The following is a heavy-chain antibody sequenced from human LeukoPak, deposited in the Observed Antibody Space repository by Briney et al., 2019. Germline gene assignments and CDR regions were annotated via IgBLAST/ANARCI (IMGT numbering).Heavy chain of an antibody. J-gene: IGHJ5*02. CDR1: GFTFSSYA. CDR3: AKEDSSSWFGNWFDP. D-gene: IGHD6-13*01. V-gene: IGHV3-23*01. Sequence: PGGSLRLSCAASGFTFSSYAMSWVRQAPGKGLDWVSAISVGGRIYYADSVKGRFTISRDNSKNTLYLQMKSLRTEDTALYYCAKEDSSSWFGNWFDPWGQGTLVTVSS. CDR2: ISVGGRI.